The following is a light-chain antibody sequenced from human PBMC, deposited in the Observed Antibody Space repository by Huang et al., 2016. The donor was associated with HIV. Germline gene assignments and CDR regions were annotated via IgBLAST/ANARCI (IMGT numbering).Light chain of an antibody. J-gene: IGKJ1*01. V-gene: IGKV3-15*01. CDR2: DTS. Sequence: EIVMTQSPATLSVSPGENATLSCRASQSVSSKLAWYHQKPGQAPRLLIYDTSTRATGIPARCSGSGSGTEFTLTINSLQSEDFAVYYCQQYNDWWTFGQGTRVEIK. CDR1: QSVSSK. CDR3: QQYNDWWT.